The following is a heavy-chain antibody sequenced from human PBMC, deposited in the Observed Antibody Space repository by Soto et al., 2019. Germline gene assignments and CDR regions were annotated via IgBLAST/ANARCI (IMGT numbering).Heavy chain of an antibody. Sequence: PGGSLRLSCAASGFTFSTYAMNWVRQAPGKGLEWVSAISGGGGSTYYADSVKGRVTISRDNSKNTLYLQTNSLRAEDTAVYYCAKVSLGALTFTDYYYYGLDVWGQGTTVTVSS. CDR3: AKVSLGALTFTDYYYYGLDV. V-gene: IGHV3-23*01. J-gene: IGHJ6*02. CDR2: ISGGGGST. CDR1: GFTFSTYA. D-gene: IGHD1-26*01.